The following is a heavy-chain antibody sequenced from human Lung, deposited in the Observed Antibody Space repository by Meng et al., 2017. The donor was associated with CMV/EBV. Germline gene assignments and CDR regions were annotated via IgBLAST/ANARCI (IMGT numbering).Heavy chain of an antibody. Sequence: GGSLRLXCAASGFTFSDYNMNWVRQAPGKGLEWVSSISRNSVYIYYADSVKGRLTISRDNAKNALYLQMNSLRAEDTAVNYCAGSYYDNTCRRPHWFDPWGQGTLVTVSS. CDR1: GFTFSDYN. CDR3: AGSYYDNTCRRPHWFDP. V-gene: IGHV3-21*01. J-gene: IGHJ5*02. D-gene: IGHD3-22*01. CDR2: ISRNSVYI.